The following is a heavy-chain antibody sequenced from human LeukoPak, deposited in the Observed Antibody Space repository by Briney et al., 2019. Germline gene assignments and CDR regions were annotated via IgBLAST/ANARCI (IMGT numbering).Heavy chain of an antibody. CDR3: ARGRVLYCSSTSCYPYYYYMDV. D-gene: IGHD2-2*01. J-gene: IGHJ6*03. CDR2: IIPIFGTA. V-gene: IGHV1-69*13. CDR1: GGTFSSYA. Sequence: ASVKVSCKASGGTFSSYAISWVRQAPGQGLEWMGGIIPIFGTANYAQKFQGRVTITADESTSTAYMELSSLRSEDTAVYYCARGRVLYCSSTSCYPYYYYMDVWGKGTTVTVSS.